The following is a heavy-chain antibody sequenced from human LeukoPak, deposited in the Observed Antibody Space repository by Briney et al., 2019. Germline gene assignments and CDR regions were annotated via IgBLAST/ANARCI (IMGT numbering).Heavy chain of an antibody. CDR2: IYHSGST. J-gene: IGHJ4*02. D-gene: IGHD3-3*01. V-gene: IGHV4-30-2*01. CDR3: ARVSSLEWLPLDY. CDR1: GGSISGVGYS. Sequence: SGTLSLTPTVSGGSISGVGYSWSWIRQPPGKGLEWIGNIYHSGSTYYNPSLKSRVTISVDRSKNQFSLKLSSVTAADTAVYYCARVSSLEWLPLDYWGQGTLVTVSS.